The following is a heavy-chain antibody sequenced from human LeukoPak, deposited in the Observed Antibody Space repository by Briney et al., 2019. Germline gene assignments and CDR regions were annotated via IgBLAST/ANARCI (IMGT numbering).Heavy chain of an antibody. CDR1: GFTFSRDW. J-gene: IGHJ3*02. Sequence: RGSLRLSCAASGFTFSRDWMSWVRQAPGKGLGWVANIKQDGSERYYVDSVKGRFTISRDNAKNSLYLQMSSLRAEDTAVYYCASPYYYDTSVYNDAFDIWGQGTMVTVSS. CDR2: IKQDGSER. V-gene: IGHV3-7*01. CDR3: ASPYYYDTSVYNDAFDI. D-gene: IGHD3-22*01.